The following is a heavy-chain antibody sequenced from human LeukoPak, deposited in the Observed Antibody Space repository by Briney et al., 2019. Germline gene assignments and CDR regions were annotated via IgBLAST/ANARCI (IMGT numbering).Heavy chain of an antibody. CDR3: ARGTALGGGSTY. V-gene: IGHV3-21*01. D-gene: IGHD2-21*02. Sequence: GGSLRLSCAASGFTFNSYSMNWVRQAPGKGLEWVSFISSSSSYIYYADSLKGRFTISRDNAKNSLYLQMNSLRAEDTAVYYCARGTALGGGSTYWGQGTLVTVSS. CDR1: GFTFNSYS. CDR2: ISSSSSYI. J-gene: IGHJ4*02.